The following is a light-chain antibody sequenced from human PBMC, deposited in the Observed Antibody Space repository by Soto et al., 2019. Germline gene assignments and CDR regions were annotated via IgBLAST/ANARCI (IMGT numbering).Light chain of an antibody. CDR2: DAS. CDR1: QDINTY. CDR3: KQYKEWPPFT. Sequence: VLTQSPATLSLSPGEKAILSCRASQDINTYLGWYQQKPGQPPRLLIYDASNRASGIPARFSGSGSGTEFTLSISSLQSEDFAVYYCKQYKEWPPFTFGQGTRLEIK. J-gene: IGKJ5*01. V-gene: IGKV3-11*01.